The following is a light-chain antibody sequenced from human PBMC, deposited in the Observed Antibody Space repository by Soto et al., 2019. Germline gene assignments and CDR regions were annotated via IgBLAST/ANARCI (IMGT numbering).Light chain of an antibody. CDR2: EVS. V-gene: IGLV2-8*01. Sequence: QSVLTQPPSGSGSPGQSVTISCTGTSSDVGGYNYVSWYQQHPGKAPKLMIYEVSKRPSGVPDRFSGSKSCNTASLTVSGLQAEDEADYYCSSYAGSNNYVFGTGTKVTVL. CDR3: SSYAGSNNYV. J-gene: IGLJ1*01. CDR1: SSDVGGYNY.